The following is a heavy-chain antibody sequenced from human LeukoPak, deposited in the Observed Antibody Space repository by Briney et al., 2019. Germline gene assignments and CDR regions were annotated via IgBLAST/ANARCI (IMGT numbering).Heavy chain of an antibody. V-gene: IGHV4-39*07. Sequence: SETLSLTCTVSGGSISSYYWGWIRQPPGKGLEWIGSIYYSGSTYYNPSLKSRVTISVDTSKNQFSLKLSSVTAADTAVYYCARTISGSYYFFDYWGQGTLVTVSS. CDR2: IYYSGST. CDR1: GGSISSYY. D-gene: IGHD1-26*01. CDR3: ARTISGSYYFFDY. J-gene: IGHJ4*02.